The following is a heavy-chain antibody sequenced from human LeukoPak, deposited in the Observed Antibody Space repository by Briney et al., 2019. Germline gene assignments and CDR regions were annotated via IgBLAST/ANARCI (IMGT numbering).Heavy chain of an antibody. V-gene: IGHV4-30-2*01. Sequence: PSETLSLTCAVSGGSISNGGYSWSWIRQPPGKGLEWVGYIFQSGSTYYNPSLKGRVTISADRSNNQSSLKLTSVTAADTAVYYCARANYYGSGSLENWLDAWGQGTLVTVSS. CDR3: ARANYYGSGSLENWLDA. CDR1: GGSISNGGYS. J-gene: IGHJ5*02. CDR2: IFQSGST. D-gene: IGHD3-10*01.